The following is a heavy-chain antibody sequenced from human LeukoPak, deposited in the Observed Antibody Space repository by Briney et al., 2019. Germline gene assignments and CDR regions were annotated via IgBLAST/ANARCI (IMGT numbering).Heavy chain of an antibody. D-gene: IGHD2-2*01. CDR1: GYSFTNYW. Sequence: GESLKISCKGSGYSFTNYWNGWVRQMPGKGLEWMGIIYPGDSDTRYSPSFQGQVTISADKSISTAYLQWSSLKASDTAMYYCARARYCSSTSCPSPYYYYYMDVWGKGTTVTVSS. CDR2: IYPGDSDT. J-gene: IGHJ6*03. CDR3: ARARYCSSTSCPSPYYYYYMDV. V-gene: IGHV5-51*01.